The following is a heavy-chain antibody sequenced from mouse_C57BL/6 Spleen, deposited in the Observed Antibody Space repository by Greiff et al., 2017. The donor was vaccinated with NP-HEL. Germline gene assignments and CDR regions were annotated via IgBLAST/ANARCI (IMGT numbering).Heavy chain of an antibody. CDR2: ISSGGSYT. Sequence: EVQRVESGGDLVKPGGSLKLSCAASGFTFSSYGTSRVRQTPDKRLEWVATISSGGSYTYFPDSVKARFTISSDNAKNTLYLQMSSLKSEYTAMYYCARHSLGYGSSYDYWCQGTTLTVSS. CDR1: GFTFSSYG. D-gene: IGHD1-1*01. CDR3: ARHSLGYGSSYDY. J-gene: IGHJ2*01. V-gene: IGHV5-6*01.